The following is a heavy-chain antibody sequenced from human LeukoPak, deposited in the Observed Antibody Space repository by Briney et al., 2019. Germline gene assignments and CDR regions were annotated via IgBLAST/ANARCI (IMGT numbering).Heavy chain of an antibody. CDR2: IYYTGST. D-gene: IGHD6-13*01. CDR1: GGSIINYY. V-gene: IGHV4-59*01. J-gene: IGHJ2*01. Sequence: PSETLSLTCTVSGGSIINYYWSWIRQPPGKGLEWIGYIYYTGSTNYNPSLKSRVTISVDTSKNQFSLKLNSVTAVDTAVYYCARDASTSWPYWYFDLWGRGTLVTVSS. CDR3: ARDASTSWPYWYFDL.